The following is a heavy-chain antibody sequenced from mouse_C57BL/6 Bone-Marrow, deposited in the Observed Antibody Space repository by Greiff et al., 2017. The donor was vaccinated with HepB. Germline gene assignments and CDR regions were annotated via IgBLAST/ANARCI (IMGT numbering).Heavy chain of an antibody. D-gene: IGHD1-1*01. CDR1: GYTFPSYD. CDR2: IYPRDGST. Sequence: VQLQQSGPELVKPGASVKLSCKASGYTFPSYDINWVKQRPGQGLEWIGWIYPRDGSTKYNEKFKGKATLTVDTSSSTAYMELHSLTSEDSAVYFCARPLYYYGSSPYYAMDYWGQGTSVTVSS. J-gene: IGHJ4*01. CDR3: ARPLYYYGSSPYYAMDY. V-gene: IGHV1-85*01.